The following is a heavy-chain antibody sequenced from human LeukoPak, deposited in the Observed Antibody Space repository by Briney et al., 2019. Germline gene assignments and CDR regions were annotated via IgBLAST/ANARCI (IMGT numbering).Heavy chain of an antibody. J-gene: IGHJ4*02. CDR1: GGTFSSYA. CDR2: TIPIFDTA. V-gene: IGHV1-69*13. Sequence: GASVKVSFKASGGTFSSYAISWVRQAPGQGLEWMGGTIPIFDTANYTQKFHGRVTITADEYTSTDYMELSSLRSEDTALYYCARYSPDSSGGYWGQGTPVTVSS. D-gene: IGHD6-25*01. CDR3: ARYSPDSSGGY.